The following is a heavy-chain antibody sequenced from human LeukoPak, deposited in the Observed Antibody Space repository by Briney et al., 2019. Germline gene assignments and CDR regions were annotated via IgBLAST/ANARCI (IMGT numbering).Heavy chain of an antibody. V-gene: IGHV3-23*01. D-gene: IGHD3-22*01. Sequence: GGSLRLSCAASGFTFSSYAMSWVRQAPGKGLEWVSGISGSGGSTFYADSVKGRFTISRDNSKNTLYLQMNSLRAEDTAVYYCAKDRAYYSDSSGYYLVRAYDYWGQGTLVTVSS. CDR2: ISGSGGST. CDR1: GFTFSSYA. J-gene: IGHJ4*02. CDR3: AKDRAYYSDSSGYYLVRAYDY.